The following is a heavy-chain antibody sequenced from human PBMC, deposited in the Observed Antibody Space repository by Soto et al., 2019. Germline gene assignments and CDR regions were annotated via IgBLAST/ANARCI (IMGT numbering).Heavy chain of an antibody. Sequence: GASVKVSCKASGYTFTSYYMHWVRQAPGQGFEWMGIINPSGGSTSYAQKFQGRVTMTRDTSTSTVYMELSSLRSEDTAVYYCARDRKKSGRDYYYGMDVWGQGTTVTVSS. CDR2: INPSGGST. CDR3: ARDRKKSGRDYYYGMDV. J-gene: IGHJ6*02. D-gene: IGHD3-3*01. V-gene: IGHV1-46*01. CDR1: GYTFTSYY.